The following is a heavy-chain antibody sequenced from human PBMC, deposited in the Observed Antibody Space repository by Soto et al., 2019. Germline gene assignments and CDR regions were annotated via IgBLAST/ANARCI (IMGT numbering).Heavy chain of an antibody. CDR2: ISGSGGST. CDR3: AKDRGTAMFQDAFDI. CDR1: GFPFASMP. V-gene: IGHV3-23*01. Sequence: PGGPLNFSCPPSGFPFASMPWTWARQAPGKGLEWVSAISGSGGSTYYADSVKGRFTISRDNSKNTLYLQMNSLRAEDTAVYYCAKDRGTAMFQDAFDIWGQGTMVTVSS. D-gene: IGHD5-18*01. J-gene: IGHJ3*02.